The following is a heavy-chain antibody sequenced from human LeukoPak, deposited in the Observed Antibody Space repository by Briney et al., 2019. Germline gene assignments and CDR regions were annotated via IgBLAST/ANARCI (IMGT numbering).Heavy chain of an antibody. Sequence: GGSLRLSCAASGFTFSSYGMHWVRQAPGKGLEWVAFIRYDGSNKYYADSVKGRFTISRDNSKNTLYLQMNSLRAEDTAVYYCATTYGPYYGSVLSWGQGTLVTVSS. D-gene: IGHD3-10*01. CDR2: IRYDGSNK. CDR1: GFTFSSYG. J-gene: IGHJ5*02. V-gene: IGHV3-30*02. CDR3: ATTYGPYYGSVLS.